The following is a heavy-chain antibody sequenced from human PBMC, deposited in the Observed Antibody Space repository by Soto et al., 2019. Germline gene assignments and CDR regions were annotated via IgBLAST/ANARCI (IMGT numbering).Heavy chain of an antibody. CDR3: VKDVGSRHYDFTNFDA. V-gene: IGHV3-9*01. Sequence: GGSLRLSCLASGFRFDDYAIHWVRQAPGKGLEWVSGIDWNRATIGYADSVKGRFTLSRDNARNSVLLQMNSLRPGDTALYYCVKDVGSRHYDFTNFDAWGRGTLVTVSS. J-gene: IGHJ4*02. CDR1: GFRFDDYA. CDR2: IDWNRATI. D-gene: IGHD3-3*01.